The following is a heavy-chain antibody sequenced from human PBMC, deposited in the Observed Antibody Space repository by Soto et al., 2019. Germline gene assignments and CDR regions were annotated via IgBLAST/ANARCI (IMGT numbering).Heavy chain of an antibody. CDR2: IVPVFGSP. CDR1: GGTLTTQG. CDR3: ARDPPRGDVTLNLFGP. V-gene: IGHV1-69*06. Sequence: SVKVSCKASGGTLTTQGIIWVRQATGQGLEWMGGIVPVFGSPKYAQKFQGRLTITADRPTNSVYMDLSSLTSEDTATYYCARDPPRGDVTLNLFGPWGQGTLVTVS. D-gene: IGHD2-21*01. J-gene: IGHJ5*02.